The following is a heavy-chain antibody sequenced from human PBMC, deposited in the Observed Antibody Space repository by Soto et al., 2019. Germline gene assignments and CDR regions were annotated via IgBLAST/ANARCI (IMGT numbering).Heavy chain of an antibody. Sequence: EVQLVESGGDLVQPVGSLSLSCAASVFTFSGHWMHWVRQVPGKGLEWVSRINTDGGSSAYAASVKGRFTIPLANAKNTLYLQINGLRAEDTAVYYCAREAGYCSRTSCYRRAFDTWGQGTTVTVSS. CDR3: AREAGYCSRTSCYRRAFDT. D-gene: IGHD2-2*01. CDR2: INTDGGSS. J-gene: IGHJ3*02. CDR1: VFTFSGHW. V-gene: IGHV3-74*03.